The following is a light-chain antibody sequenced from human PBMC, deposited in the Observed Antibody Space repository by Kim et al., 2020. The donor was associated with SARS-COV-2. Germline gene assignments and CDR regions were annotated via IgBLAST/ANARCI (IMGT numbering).Light chain of an antibody. CDR1: HSITGW. CDR2: EAS. V-gene: IGKV1-5*01. CDR3: QQYNSYRYT. Sequence: SAFVGDRVTITGRASHSITGWVAWYQQKPGKAPKLVIYEASSFESGVPSRFSGSGSGTEFTLTISSLQPDDFATYYCQQYNSYRYTFGQGTKLEI. J-gene: IGKJ2*01.